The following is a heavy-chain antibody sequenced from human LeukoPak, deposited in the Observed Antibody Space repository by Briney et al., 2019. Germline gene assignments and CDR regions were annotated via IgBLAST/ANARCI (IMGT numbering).Heavy chain of an antibody. CDR3: ARVPPPYDFWSGSTSYYYYMDV. CDR2: INHSGST. J-gene: IGHJ6*03. V-gene: IGHV4-34*01. Sequence: SETLSLTCAVYGGSFSGYYWSWIRQPPGKGLEWIGEINHSGSTNYNPSLKSRVTISVDTSKNQFSLKLSSVTAADTAVYYCARVPPPYDFWSGSTSYYYYMDVWGKGTTVTVSS. CDR1: GGSFSGYY. D-gene: IGHD3-3*01.